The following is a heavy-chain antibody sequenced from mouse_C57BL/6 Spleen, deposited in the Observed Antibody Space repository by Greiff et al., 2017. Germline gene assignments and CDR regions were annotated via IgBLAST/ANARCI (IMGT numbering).Heavy chain of an antibody. CDR2: INPYNGGT. CDR3: ARNYGRYYAMDY. Sequence: EVQLQQSGPVLVKPGASVKMSCKASGYTFTDYYMNWVKQSHGKSLEWIGVINPYNGGTSYNQKFKGKATLTVDKSSSTAYMELNSLTSEDSAVYYCARNYGRYYAMDYWGQGTSVTVSS. D-gene: IGHD1-1*01. V-gene: IGHV1-19*01. CDR1: GYTFTDYY. J-gene: IGHJ4*01.